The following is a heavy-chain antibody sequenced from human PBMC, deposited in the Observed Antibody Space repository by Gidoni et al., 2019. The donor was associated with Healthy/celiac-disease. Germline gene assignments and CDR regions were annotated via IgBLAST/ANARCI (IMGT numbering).Heavy chain of an antibody. CDR2: IYPGDSDT. V-gene: IGHV5-51*01. J-gene: IGHJ6*02. CDR3: ARGPYYDFWSGYSSSRYPLPYYGMDV. Sequence: GKGLEWMGIIYPGDSDTRYSPSFQGQVTISADKSISTAYLQWSSLKASDTAMYYCARGPYYDFWSGYSSSRYPLPYYGMDVWGQGTTVTVSS. D-gene: IGHD3-3*01.